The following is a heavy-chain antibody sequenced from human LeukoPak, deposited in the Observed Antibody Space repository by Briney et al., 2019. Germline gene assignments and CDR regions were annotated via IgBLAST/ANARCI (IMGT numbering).Heavy chain of an antibody. J-gene: IGHJ3*02. Sequence: SETLSLTCTVSGGSISSYYWSWIRQPPGKGLEWIGYIYYSGSTNYNPSLKSRVTISVDTSKNQFSLKLSSVTAADTAVYYCARGKYGGNAFDIWGQGTMVTASS. CDR1: GGSISSYY. CDR3: ARGKYGGNAFDI. CDR2: IYYSGST. D-gene: IGHD3-16*01. V-gene: IGHV4-59*08.